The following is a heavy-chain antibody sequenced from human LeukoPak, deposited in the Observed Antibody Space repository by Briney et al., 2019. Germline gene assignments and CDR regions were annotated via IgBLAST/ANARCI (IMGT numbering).Heavy chain of an antibody. Sequence: GGSLRLSCAASGFTFSSYGMHWVRQAPGKGLEWVAVISYDGSNKYYADSVKGRFTISRDNSKNTLYLQMNSLRAEDTAVYYCAKDGGSDYVWGSYRYTGYFDYWGQGTLVTVSS. J-gene: IGHJ4*02. V-gene: IGHV3-30*18. D-gene: IGHD3-16*02. CDR1: GFTFSSYG. CDR3: AKDGGSDYVWGSYRYTGYFDY. CDR2: ISYDGSNK.